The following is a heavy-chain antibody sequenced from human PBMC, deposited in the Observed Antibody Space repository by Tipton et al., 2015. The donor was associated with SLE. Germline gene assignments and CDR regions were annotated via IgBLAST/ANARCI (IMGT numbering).Heavy chain of an antibody. V-gene: IGHV4-61*02. CDR3: ARDTVFGVVNY. Sequence: LRLSCTVSGGSISSGSYYWSWIRQPAGKGLEWIGRIYTSGSTNYNPSLKSRVTISVDTSKNQFSLKLSSVTAADTAVYYCARDTVFGVVNYWGQGTLVTASS. D-gene: IGHD3-3*01. J-gene: IGHJ4*02. CDR2: IYTSGST. CDR1: GGSISSGSYY.